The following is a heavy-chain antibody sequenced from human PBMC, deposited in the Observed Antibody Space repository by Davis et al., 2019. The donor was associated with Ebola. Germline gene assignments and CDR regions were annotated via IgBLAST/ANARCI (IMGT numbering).Heavy chain of an antibody. V-gene: IGHV4-34*08. CDR1: GFTFGDYA. J-gene: IGHJ1*01. D-gene: IGHD3-22*01. CDR2: INHSGST. CDR3: ARQSGYYFEYFQH. Sequence: AGSLRLSCTASGFTFGDYAMSWFRQAPGKGLEWIGEINHSGSTNYNPSLKSRVTISVDTSKNQFSLKLSSVTAADTAVYYCARQSGYYFEYFQHWGQGTLVTVSS.